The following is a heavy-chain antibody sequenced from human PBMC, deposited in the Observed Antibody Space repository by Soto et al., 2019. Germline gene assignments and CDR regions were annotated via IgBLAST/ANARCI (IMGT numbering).Heavy chain of an antibody. Sequence: GASVKVSCKASGYTFTSYAMHWVRQAPGQRLEWMGWINAGNGNTKYSQKFQGRVTITRDTSASTAYMELSSLRSEDTAVYYCARVEKLSVGGNSPAGGVHYYYYNGMDVWGQGTTVTVSS. V-gene: IGHV1-3*01. J-gene: IGHJ6*02. CDR1: GYTFTSYA. D-gene: IGHD2-21*02. CDR3: ARVEKLSVGGNSPAGGVHYYYYNGMDV. CDR2: INAGNGNT.